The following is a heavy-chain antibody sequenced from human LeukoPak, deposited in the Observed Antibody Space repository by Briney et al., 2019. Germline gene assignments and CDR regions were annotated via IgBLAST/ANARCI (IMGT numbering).Heavy chain of an antibody. Sequence: GGSLRLSCAASGFTFSNYAMHWVRQAPGKGLEWVAVMSYDGSNIFYADSVKGRFTISRDNSKNTLYLQMNSLRAEDTALYYCAKSRSGYPRVDGFDIWGQGTMVTVSS. CDR1: GFTFSNYA. J-gene: IGHJ3*02. CDR2: MSYDGSNI. CDR3: AKSRSGYPRVDGFDI. D-gene: IGHD3-3*01. V-gene: IGHV3-30-3*02.